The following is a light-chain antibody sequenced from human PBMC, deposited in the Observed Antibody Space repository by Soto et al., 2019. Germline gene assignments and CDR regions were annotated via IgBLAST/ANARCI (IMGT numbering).Light chain of an antibody. CDR3: HQYSSYSWT. V-gene: IGKV1-5*03. Sequence: DIQMTQSPSTRSASVGDRVTITCRASQSISSWLAWYQQKPGKAPKLLIYKASSLESGVPSRFSGSGSRTEFTLTISSLQPEDFATYYCHQYSSYSWTFGQGTKVDIK. CDR2: KAS. CDR1: QSISSW. J-gene: IGKJ1*01.